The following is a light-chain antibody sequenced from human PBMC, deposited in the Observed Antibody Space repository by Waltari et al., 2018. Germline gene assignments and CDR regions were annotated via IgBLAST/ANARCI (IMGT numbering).Light chain of an antibody. CDR3: QQTYRTPPYT. CDR1: QTISTF. V-gene: IGKV1-39*01. J-gene: IGKJ2*01. CDR2: CAT. Sequence: DIQMTQSPSSLSASVGDGVTITCRASQTISTFLNWYQHKPGKAPTLLIYCATILQSGVPSRFSGSGFGTDFTLTITNVQPEDFATYYCQQTYRTPPYTFGQGTKLEIK.